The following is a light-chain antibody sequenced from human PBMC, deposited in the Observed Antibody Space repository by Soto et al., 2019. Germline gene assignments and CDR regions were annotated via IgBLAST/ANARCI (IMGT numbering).Light chain of an antibody. CDR2: DAF. J-gene: IGKJ4*01. CDR1: QNVKTR. V-gene: IGKV3-15*01. Sequence: EKVMTQSPATLSVSPGERATLSCRASQNVKTRLAWYQQKPGQAPRLLIYDAFTRATGIPARFSGSASGTEFTLTISILQSEDFAVYYCQQYDEWPLTCGGGTKVEIK. CDR3: QQYDEWPLT.